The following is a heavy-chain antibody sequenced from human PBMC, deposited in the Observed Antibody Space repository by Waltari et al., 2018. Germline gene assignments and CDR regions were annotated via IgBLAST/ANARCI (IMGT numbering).Heavy chain of an antibody. D-gene: IGHD5-12*01. J-gene: IGHJ4*02. Sequence: QVQLQQWGAGLLKPSETLSLTCAVSGGSFSGYYWNWIRQPPGKGLEWIGEINHSGSTNYNPSLKSRVTISVDTSKNQFSLKLSSVTAADTAVYYCARERRWLPFRGQFDYWGQGTLVTVSS. CDR3: ARERRWLPFRGQFDY. CDR1: GGSFSGYY. CDR2: INHSGST. V-gene: IGHV4-34*01.